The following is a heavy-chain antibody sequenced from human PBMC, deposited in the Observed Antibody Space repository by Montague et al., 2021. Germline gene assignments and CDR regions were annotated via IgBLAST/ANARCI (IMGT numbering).Heavy chain of an antibody. CDR2: ITLDGSST. V-gene: IGHV3-74*01. CDR1: GFRFSSYW. CDR3: ARNLASAAPGAFDI. Sequence: SLRLSCAASGFRFSSYWMHWVRQAPGKGLLWVSRITLDGSSTTFADSVKGRFTTSRDNAKVTLYFQMNSLRVEDTAVYYCARNLASAAPGAFDIWGQGTMVTVSS. D-gene: IGHD6-13*01. J-gene: IGHJ3*02.